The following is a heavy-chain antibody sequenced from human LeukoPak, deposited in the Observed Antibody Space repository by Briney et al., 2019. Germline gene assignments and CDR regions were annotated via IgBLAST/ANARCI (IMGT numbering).Heavy chain of an antibody. CDR2: IRGDTGDT. CDR3: ARVRGNSCDY. CDR1: GYRLSDYY. D-gene: IGHD6-13*01. J-gene: IGHJ4*02. Sequence: ASVTVSCKTSGYRLSDYYMHWVRQAPGQGLEWMGWIRGDTGDTDSPQKFQGRVTMTRDTSTNTAHMELSRLRYDDTAMYFCARVRGNSCDYWGQGTLVTVSS. V-gene: IGHV1-2*02.